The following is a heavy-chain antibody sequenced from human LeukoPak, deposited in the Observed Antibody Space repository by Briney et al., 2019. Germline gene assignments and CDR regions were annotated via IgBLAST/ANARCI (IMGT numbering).Heavy chain of an antibody. V-gene: IGHV3-23*01. D-gene: IGHD4-17*01. CDR2: IRGGGGSA. CDR1: GFTFSAYA. CDR3: ARDPNGDYIGAFDM. Sequence: GGSLRLSCTASGFTFSAYAMMWVRQAPGKGPEWVSAIRGGGGSAFYADSVKGRFTISRDNSKYTLFLQINSLRAEDTAVYYCARDPNGDYIGAFDMWGPGTMVTVSS. J-gene: IGHJ3*02.